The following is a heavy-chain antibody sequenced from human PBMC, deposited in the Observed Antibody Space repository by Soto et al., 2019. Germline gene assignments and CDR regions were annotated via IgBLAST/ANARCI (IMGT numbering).Heavy chain of an antibody. CDR2: TFPGNSET. CDR1: GYSFSNYW. CDR3: ARSRYYDTTGYYPFYYYYYGMDV. V-gene: IGHV5-51*01. J-gene: IGHJ6*02. Sequence: GESLKISCKGSGYSFSNYWIGWVRQMSGKGLEWMAITFPGNSETRYSPSFQGHVTISVDRSISTAYLQWSSLKASDTALYYCARSRYYDTTGYYPFYYYYYGMDVWGQGTTVTVSS. D-gene: IGHD3-22*01.